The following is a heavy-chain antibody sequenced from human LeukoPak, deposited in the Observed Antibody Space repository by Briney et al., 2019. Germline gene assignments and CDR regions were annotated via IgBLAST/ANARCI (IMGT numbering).Heavy chain of an antibody. CDR2: ISAYNGNT. Sequence: ASVKVSCKASGYTFTSYGISWVRQALGQGLEWMGWISAYNGNTNYAQKLQGRVTMTTDTSTSTAYMELRSLRSDDTAVYYCARVVVGATTGPMGSDHDYWGQGTLVTVSS. CDR3: ARVVVGATTGPMGSDHDY. CDR1: GYTFTSYG. V-gene: IGHV1-18*01. J-gene: IGHJ4*02. D-gene: IGHD1-26*01.